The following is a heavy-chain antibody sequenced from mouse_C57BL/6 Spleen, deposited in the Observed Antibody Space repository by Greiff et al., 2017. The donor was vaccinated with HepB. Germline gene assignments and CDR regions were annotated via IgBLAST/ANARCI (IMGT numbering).Heavy chain of an antibody. CDR3: AILITTVVANRCAY. V-gene: IGHV5-9*01. D-gene: IGHD1-1*01. Sequence: EVQGVESGGGLVKPGGSLKLSCAASGFTFSSYTMSWVRQTPEKRLEWVATISGGGGNTYYPDSVKGRFTISRDNAKNTLYLQMSSLRSEDTALYYCAILITTVVANRCAYWGQGTLVTVSA. CDR1: GFTFSSYT. CDR2: ISGGGGNT. J-gene: IGHJ3*01.